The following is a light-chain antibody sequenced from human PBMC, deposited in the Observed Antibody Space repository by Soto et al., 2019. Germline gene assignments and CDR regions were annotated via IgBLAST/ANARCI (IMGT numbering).Light chain of an antibody. J-gene: IGKJ5*01. Sequence: EIVLTQSPATLCLSPGERATLSCRASQSVSRNLAWYQQKPGQAPRLLIYDASNRATGIPARFSGSGSVTDFTLTISSLEPEDFAVYYCQQYGSSHTFGQGTRLEI. V-gene: IGKV3-11*01. CDR2: DAS. CDR1: QSVSRN. CDR3: QQYGSSHT.